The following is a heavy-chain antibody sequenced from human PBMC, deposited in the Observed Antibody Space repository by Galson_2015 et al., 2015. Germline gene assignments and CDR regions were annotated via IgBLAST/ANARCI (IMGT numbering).Heavy chain of an antibody. Sequence: PALVKPTQTLTLTCTFSGFSLSTSGVAVAWIRQPPGKALEWLALVYWYDGKRYSTSLKTRLTITKDTSKSQVVLTVTNLDPVDTATYYCAQLTTRAPGFDCWGQGTLVTVSS. V-gene: IGHV2-5*01. D-gene: IGHD4-11*01. CDR2: VYWYDGK. CDR1: GFSLSTSGVA. J-gene: IGHJ4*02. CDR3: AQLTTRAPGFDC.